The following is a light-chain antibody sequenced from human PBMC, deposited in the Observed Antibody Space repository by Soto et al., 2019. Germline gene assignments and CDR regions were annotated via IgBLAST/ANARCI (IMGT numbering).Light chain of an antibody. V-gene: IGKV3-15*01. Sequence: IMMTQSLATLSVKQGERATLSCRASQSVSSNVAWYQQKPGQAPRLLIYGASTRATGIQARFSGSASGTDFTLTTNRLEPEDFAVYYWQLYGIPPHFGQGTRLEIK. J-gene: IGKJ5*01. CDR1: QSVSSN. CDR3: QLYGIPPH. CDR2: GAS.